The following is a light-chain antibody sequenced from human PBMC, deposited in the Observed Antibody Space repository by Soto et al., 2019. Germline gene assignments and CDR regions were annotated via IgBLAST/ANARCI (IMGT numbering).Light chain of an antibody. CDR1: QSVSSN. CDR2: DVS. Sequence: EIVMTQSPATLSVSPGETATLSCWASQSVSSNLAWYQQKPGQAPRLLIYDVSTRATGIPTRFSGSGSGTEFTLTISSLQSEDFAAYYCQQYNNWPLTFGGGTKV. CDR3: QQYNNWPLT. V-gene: IGKV3D-15*01. J-gene: IGKJ4*01.